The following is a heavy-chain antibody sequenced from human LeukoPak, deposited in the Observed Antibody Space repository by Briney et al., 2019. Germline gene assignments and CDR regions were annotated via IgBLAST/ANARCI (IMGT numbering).Heavy chain of an antibody. CDR3: ARGPYDFWSGYYSLSVIEYFQH. CDR2: INPSGGST. D-gene: IGHD3-3*01. J-gene: IGHJ1*01. Sequence: GASVKVSGKASGYTFTSYYMHWVRQAPGQGREWMGIINPSGGSTSYAQKFQGRVTMTRDTSTSTVYMELSSLRSEDTAVYYCARGPYDFWSGYYSLSVIEYFQHWGQGTLVTVSS. V-gene: IGHV1-46*01. CDR1: GYTFTSYY.